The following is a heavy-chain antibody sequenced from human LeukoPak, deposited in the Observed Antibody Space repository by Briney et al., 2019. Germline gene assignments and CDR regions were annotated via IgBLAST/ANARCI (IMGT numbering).Heavy chain of an antibody. Sequence: ASVKVSCKASGYTFTSYGISWVRQAPGQGLEWMGWISAYNGNTNYAQKLQGRVTMTTDTSTSTAYMELRSLRSDDTAVYYCARGIAVAALSPNEDFDYWGQGTLATVSS. D-gene: IGHD6-19*01. CDR2: ISAYNGNT. CDR3: ARGIAVAALSPNEDFDY. CDR1: GYTFTSYG. J-gene: IGHJ4*02. V-gene: IGHV1-18*01.